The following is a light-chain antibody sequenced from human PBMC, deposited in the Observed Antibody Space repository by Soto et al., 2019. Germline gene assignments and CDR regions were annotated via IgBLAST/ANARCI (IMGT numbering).Light chain of an antibody. Sequence: QSALTQPASVSRSPGQSSTISCTGTSNDVGSYNLVSWYQHHPGKAPKLMIFEGSKRPSGVSNRFSGSKSGNTASLTISGLQADDEADFYCCSYAGSNYYVFGTGTKVTVL. J-gene: IGLJ1*01. CDR2: EGS. CDR1: SNDVGSYNL. CDR3: CSYAGSNYYV. V-gene: IGLV2-23*01.